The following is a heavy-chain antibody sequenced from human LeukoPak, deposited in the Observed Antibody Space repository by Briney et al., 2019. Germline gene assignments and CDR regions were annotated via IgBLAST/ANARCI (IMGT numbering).Heavy chain of an antibody. V-gene: IGHV5-51*01. CDR1: GYSFTSYW. CDR3: ARQDYDSSGYHLNMDV. D-gene: IGHD3-22*01. J-gene: IGHJ6*03. Sequence: GESLKISCKGSGYSFTSYWIGWVRQMPGKGLEWMGITYPGDSDTRYSPSFQGQVTISADKSISTAYLQWSSLKASDTAMYYCARQDYDSSGYHLNMDVWGKGTTVTVSS. CDR2: TYPGDSDT.